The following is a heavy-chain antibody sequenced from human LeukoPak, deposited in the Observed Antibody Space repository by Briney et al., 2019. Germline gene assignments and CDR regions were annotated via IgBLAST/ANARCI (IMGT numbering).Heavy chain of an antibody. D-gene: IGHD2-21*01. CDR1: GGSISSYY. V-gene: IGHV4-59*08. J-gene: IGHJ5*02. CDR3: AGQLLLLGDWFDP. Sequence: AETLSLTCTVSGGSISSYYWNWIRQPPGKGLEWIGYIYYSGRNNYNPSLKSRVTISVDTSKNQFSLKLSSVTAADTAVYYCAGQLLLLGDWFDPWGQGTLVTV. CDR2: IYYSGRN.